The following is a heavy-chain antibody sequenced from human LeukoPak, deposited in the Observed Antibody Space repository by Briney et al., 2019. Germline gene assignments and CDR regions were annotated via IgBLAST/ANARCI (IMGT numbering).Heavy chain of an antibody. V-gene: IGHV3-74*03. Sequence: GGSLRLSCAASGFTFSTYWMHWVRQAPGKGLVWVSRISSDGSSITYADSVKGRFTVSRDNAKNTLYLQMNSLRAEDTAVYYCARANYDYVWGSYRSYYFDYWGQGTLVTVSS. CDR2: ISSDGSSI. D-gene: IGHD3-16*02. CDR1: GFTFSTYW. CDR3: ARANYDYVWGSYRSYYFDY. J-gene: IGHJ4*02.